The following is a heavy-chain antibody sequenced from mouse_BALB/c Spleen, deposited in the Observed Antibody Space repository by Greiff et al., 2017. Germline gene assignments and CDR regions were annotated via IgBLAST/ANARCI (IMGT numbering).Heavy chain of an antibody. J-gene: IGHJ4*01. CDR3: ARIFITTATSAMDY. D-gene: IGHD1-2*01. V-gene: IGHV5-6-3*01. CDR1: GFTFSSYG. Sequence: EVKLMESGGGLVQPGGSLKLSCAASGFTFSSYGMSWVRQTPDKRLELVATINSNGGSTYYPDSVKGRFTISRDNAKNTLYLQMSSLKSEDTAMYYCARIFITTATSAMDYWGQGTSVTVSS. CDR2: INSNGGST.